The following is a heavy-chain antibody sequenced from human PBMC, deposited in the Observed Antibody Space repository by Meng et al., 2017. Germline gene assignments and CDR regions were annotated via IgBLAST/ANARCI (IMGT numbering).Heavy chain of an antibody. D-gene: IGHD1-26*01. Sequence: GESLKISCAASGFTFSSYEMNWVRQAPGKGLEWVSYISSSGSTIYYADSVKGRFTISRDNAKNSLYLQMNSLRAEDTAVYYCAREGRYLPSTIFDAFDIWGQGTMVTVSS. V-gene: IGHV3-48*03. CDR3: AREGRYLPSTIFDAFDI. CDR1: GFTFSSYE. CDR2: ISSSGSTI. J-gene: IGHJ3*02.